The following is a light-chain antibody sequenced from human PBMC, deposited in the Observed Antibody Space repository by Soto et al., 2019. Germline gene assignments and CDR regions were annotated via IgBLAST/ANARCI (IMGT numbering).Light chain of an antibody. CDR2: GAS. Sequence: EIFMTQSPATPSVSLRERATLSCRASQSVSSNLAWYQQKPGQAPRLLIYGASTRATGIPARFSGSGSGTDFTLTISSLQPEDFATYHCQQLNSYPFTFGGGTKVDIK. V-gene: IGKV3-15*01. J-gene: IGKJ4*01. CDR3: QQLNSYPFT. CDR1: QSVSSN.